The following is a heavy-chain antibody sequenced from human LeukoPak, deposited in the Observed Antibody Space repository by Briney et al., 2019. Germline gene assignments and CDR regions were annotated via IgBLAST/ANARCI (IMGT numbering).Heavy chain of an antibody. V-gene: IGHV4-34*01. CDR2: IKHSGST. Sequence: SETLSLTCAVYGGCFSGYYWSWIRQPPGKGLEWIGEIKHSGSTNYNPSLKSRVTISVDTSKNQFSLKLSSVTAADTPVYYCARGRGLLWFGELLRPYFDYWGQGTLATVSP. CDR1: GGCFSGYY. J-gene: IGHJ4*02. CDR3: ARGRGLLWFGELLRPYFDY. D-gene: IGHD3-10*01.